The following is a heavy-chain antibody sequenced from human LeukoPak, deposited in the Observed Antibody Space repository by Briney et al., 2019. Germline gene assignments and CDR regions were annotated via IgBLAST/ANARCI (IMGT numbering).Heavy chain of an antibody. D-gene: IGHD3-9*01. Sequence: PGGSLRLSCAASGFTFSSYSMNWVRQAPGKGLEWVSSISSSSSHIYYADSVKGRFTISRDNAKNSLYLQMNSLRAEDTAVYYCARNKESKNVLRYFDWSYWGQGILVTVSS. CDR2: ISSSSSHI. J-gene: IGHJ4*02. V-gene: IGHV3-21*01. CDR1: GFTFSSYS. CDR3: ARNKESKNVLRYFDWSY.